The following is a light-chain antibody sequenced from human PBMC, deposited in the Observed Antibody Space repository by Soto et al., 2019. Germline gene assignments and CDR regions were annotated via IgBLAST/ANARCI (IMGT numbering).Light chain of an antibody. J-gene: IGLJ1*01. V-gene: IGLV2-14*01. Sequence: QSALTQPASVSGSPGQSITIYCTGSSNDVGGYNYVSWYQQHPGQAPKLIIYEVSDRPSGVSPRFSGSKSGNTASLTISGLQVEDEADYFCTSYTSTIPYVFGSGTKVTVL. CDR2: EVS. CDR1: SNDVGGYNY. CDR3: TSYTSTIPYV.